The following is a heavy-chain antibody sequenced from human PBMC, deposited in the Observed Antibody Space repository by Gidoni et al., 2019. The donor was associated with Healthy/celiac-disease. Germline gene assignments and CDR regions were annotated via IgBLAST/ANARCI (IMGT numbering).Heavy chain of an antibody. CDR3: ARANYDFWSGYPGDQGAFDY. CDR1: GFLFTSYS. J-gene: IGHJ4*02. V-gene: IGHV3-48*02. Sequence: EVQLVESVGGLVQPGGSLRLSCAASGFLFTSYSMNWVRQAPGNGLEWVTYISSSSSTIYYADSVKVRLTISRDNAKNLLYLQMNSLRDEDTAVYYCARANYDFWSGYPGDQGAFDYWGQGTLVTVSS. CDR2: ISSSSSTI. D-gene: IGHD3-3*01.